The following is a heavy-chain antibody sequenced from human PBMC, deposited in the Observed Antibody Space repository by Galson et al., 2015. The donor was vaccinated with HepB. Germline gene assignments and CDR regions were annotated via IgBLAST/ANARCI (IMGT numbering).Heavy chain of an antibody. D-gene: IGHD4-17*01. CDR1: GFTVSSNY. CDR2: IYSGGST. V-gene: IGHV3-66*01. J-gene: IGHJ4*02. Sequence: SLRLSCAASGFTVSSNYMSWVRQAPGKGLEWVPVIYSGGSTYYADSVKGRFTISRDNSKNTLYLQMNSLRAEDTAVYYCARAPRGTVIRGWGQGTLVTVSS. CDR3: ARAPRGTVIRG.